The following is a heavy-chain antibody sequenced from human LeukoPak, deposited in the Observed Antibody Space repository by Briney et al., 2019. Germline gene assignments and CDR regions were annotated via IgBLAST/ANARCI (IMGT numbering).Heavy chain of an antibody. CDR2: LIPIFGTA. V-gene: IGHV1-69*13. D-gene: IGHD3-3*01. Sequence: ASVKVSCKASGGTFSSYAISWVRQAPGQGLEWMGGLIPIFGTANYAQKFQGRVTITADESTSTAYMELSSLRSEDTAVYYCARGLRGSGCYTHYYYYMDVWGKGTTVTVSS. CDR1: GGTFSSYA. J-gene: IGHJ6*03. CDR3: ARGLRGSGCYTHYYYYMDV.